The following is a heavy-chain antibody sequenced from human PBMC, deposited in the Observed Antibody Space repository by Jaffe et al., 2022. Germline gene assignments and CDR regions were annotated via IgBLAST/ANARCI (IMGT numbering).Heavy chain of an antibody. CDR3: AREGHGYDYIWGSYALNY. CDR1: GYTFTSYY. CDR2: INPSGGST. V-gene: IGHV1-46*03. Sequence: QVQLVQSGAEVKKPGASVKVSCKASGYTFTSYYMHWVRQAPGQGLEWMGIINPSGGSTSYAQKFQGRVTMTRDTSTSTVYMELSSLRSEDTAVYYCAREGHGYDYIWGSYALNYWGQGTLVTVSS. J-gene: IGHJ4*02. D-gene: IGHD3-16*01.